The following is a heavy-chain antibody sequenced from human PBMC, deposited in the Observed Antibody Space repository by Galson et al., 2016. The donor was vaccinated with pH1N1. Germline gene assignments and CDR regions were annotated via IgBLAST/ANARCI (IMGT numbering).Heavy chain of an antibody. Sequence: SVKVSCKASGYTFSNYGIIWVRQAPGQGFEWMGWISDNNGDSRYAQKVKGRVTVTIDTSTSTAYLEVRGLTSDDTAVYYCARKGTGWPLDYWGQGTLVTVSS. V-gene: IGHV1-18*01. CDR2: ISDNNGDS. CDR1: GYTFSNYG. CDR3: ARKGTGWPLDY. J-gene: IGHJ4*02. D-gene: IGHD7-27*01.